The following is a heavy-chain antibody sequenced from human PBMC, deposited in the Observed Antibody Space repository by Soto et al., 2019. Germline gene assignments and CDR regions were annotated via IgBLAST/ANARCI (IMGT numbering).Heavy chain of an antibody. J-gene: IGHJ3*02. CDR1: GGSISSSSHY. Sequence: TSETLPLTCTVSGGSISSSSHYWAWISQPPGKGLEWIGSIYYDGSTHYYPSLESRVTISADMSKNQFSLRLNSVTAADTAVYYCARPYYDSSGYWGAMDICGQGTMVTVSS. V-gene: IGHV4-39*01. CDR3: ARPYYDSSGYWGAMDI. CDR2: IYYDGST. D-gene: IGHD3-22*01.